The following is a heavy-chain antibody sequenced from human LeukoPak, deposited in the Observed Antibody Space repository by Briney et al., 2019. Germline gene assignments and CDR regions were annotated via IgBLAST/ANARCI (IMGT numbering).Heavy chain of an antibody. CDR2: ISTSGSYI. V-gene: IGHV3-21*01. CDR1: GITFNNYN. CDR3: ARENGPSGSFSI. Sequence: GGSLRLSCAGSGITFNNYNMNWVRQAPGRGLEWVSSISTSGSYIFYADSVKGRFTISRDNAQNLLFLQMSGLRPEDTAVYFCARENGPSGSFSIWGQGTKVTVSS. D-gene: IGHD2-8*01. J-gene: IGHJ3*02.